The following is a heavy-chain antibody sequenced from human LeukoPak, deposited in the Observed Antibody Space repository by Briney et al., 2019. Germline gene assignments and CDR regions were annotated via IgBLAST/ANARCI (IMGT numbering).Heavy chain of an antibody. CDR1: GGSFSGYY. CDR3: AGGPIGYCSSTSCYRPRSHYYYYGMDV. J-gene: IGHJ6*02. V-gene: IGHV4-34*01. D-gene: IGHD2-2*02. CDR2: INHSGST. Sequence: SETLSLTCAVYGGSFSGYYWSWIRQPPGKGLEWIGEINHSGSTNYNPSLKSRVTISVDTSKNQFSLKLSSVTAADTAVYYCAGGPIGYCSSTSCYRPRSHYYYYGMDVRGQGTTVTVSS.